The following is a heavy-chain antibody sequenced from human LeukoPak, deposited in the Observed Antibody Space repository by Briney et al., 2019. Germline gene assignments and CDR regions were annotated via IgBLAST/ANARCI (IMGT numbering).Heavy chain of an antibody. CDR3: ARFGYSSSLNVFGP. D-gene: IGHD6-13*01. CDR2: IYYSGST. CDR1: GGSISSSSYY. J-gene: IGHJ5*02. V-gene: IGHV4-39*01. Sequence: PSETLSLTCTVSGGSISSSSYYWRWLRQPPGKGLEWIVSIYYSGSTYYNPSLKSRVTISVDTSKSQFSLKLSSVTAADTAVYYCARFGYSSSLNVFGPWGQGTLVTVSS.